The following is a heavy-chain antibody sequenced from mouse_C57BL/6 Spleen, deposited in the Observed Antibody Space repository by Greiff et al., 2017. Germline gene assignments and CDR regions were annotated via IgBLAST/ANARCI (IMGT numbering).Heavy chain of an antibody. Sequence: EVQLQQSGPELVKPGASVKISCKASGYTFTDYYMNWVKQSHGKSLEWIGDINPNNGGTSYNQKFKGKATLTVDKSSSTAYMELRSLTSEDSAVYYCARLDGSYDYWGQGTTLTVSS. J-gene: IGHJ2*01. CDR1: GYTFTDYY. D-gene: IGHD1-1*02. V-gene: IGHV1-26*01. CDR2: INPNNGGT. CDR3: ARLDGSYDY.